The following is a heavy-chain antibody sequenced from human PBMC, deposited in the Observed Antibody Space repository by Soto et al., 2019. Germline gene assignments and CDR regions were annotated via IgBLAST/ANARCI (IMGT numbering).Heavy chain of an antibody. V-gene: IGHV3-23*01. Sequence: GSLRLSCAASRFTFSSYAMNWVRQAPGKGLEWVSGITGSGGRTYYADSVKGRFTISRDNSKNTLYLQMNSLRAEDTAVYFCAKDGLTYDGSNHLYYFDYWGQGTLVTVSS. CDR2: ITGSGGRT. CDR3: AKDGLTYDGSNHLYYFDY. D-gene: IGHD3-22*01. J-gene: IGHJ4*02. CDR1: RFTFSSYA.